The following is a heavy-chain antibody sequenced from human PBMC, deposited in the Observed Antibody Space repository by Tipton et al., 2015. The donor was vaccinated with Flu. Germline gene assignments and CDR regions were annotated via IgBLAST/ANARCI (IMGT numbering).Heavy chain of an antibody. CDR2: INPNTGVT. V-gene: IGHV1-2*06. Sequence: QLVQSGAEVKRPGASVKGSCKASGYTFTAYYIHWVRQAPGQGLEWMGRINPNTGVTDYSRNFQGRVTLTRDTSSSTAYMELNSLMSADTAVYYFARFASCCYESWGQGTLVTVSS. J-gene: IGHJ5*02. D-gene: IGHD2-15*01. CDR3: ARFASCCYES. CDR1: GYTFTAYY.